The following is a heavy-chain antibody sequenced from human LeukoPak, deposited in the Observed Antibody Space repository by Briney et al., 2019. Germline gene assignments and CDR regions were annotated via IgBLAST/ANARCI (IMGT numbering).Heavy chain of an antibody. CDR2: INPNSGGT. V-gene: IGHV1-2*02. CDR3: AREVVTMVRGVSGPFDY. CDR1: GYTFTGYY. Sequence: ASVKVSCKASGYTFTGYYMHWVRQAPEQGLEWMGWINPNSGGTNYAQKFQGRVTMTRDTSISTAYMELSRLRSDDTAVYYCAREVVTMVRGVSGPFDYWGQGTLVTVSS. D-gene: IGHD3-10*01. J-gene: IGHJ4*02.